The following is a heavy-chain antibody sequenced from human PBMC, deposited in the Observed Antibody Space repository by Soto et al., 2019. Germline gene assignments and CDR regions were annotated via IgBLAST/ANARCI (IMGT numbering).Heavy chain of an antibody. Sequence: PSETLSLTCAVYGGPFSGYYWSWIRQPPGKGLEWIGEINHSGSTNYNPSLKSRVTISVDTSKNQFSLKLSSVTAADTAVYYCARGWYYGSGSYYNPYYYYYGMDVWGQGTTVTVSS. CDR3: ARGWYYGSGSYYNPYYYYYGMDV. CDR2: INHSGST. V-gene: IGHV4-34*01. J-gene: IGHJ6*02. CDR1: GGPFSGYY. D-gene: IGHD3-10*01.